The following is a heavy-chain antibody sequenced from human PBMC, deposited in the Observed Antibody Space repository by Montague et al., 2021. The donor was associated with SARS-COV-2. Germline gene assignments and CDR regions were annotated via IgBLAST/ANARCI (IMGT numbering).Heavy chain of an antibody. CDR1: GGSISGYY. V-gene: IGHV4-59*01. Sequence: SETLSLTCSVSGGSISGYYWNWIRQPPGKGLERIGYVNHNTGNTXXNPSLQSRVTISLDTSKNQFSLNLRSVTAADTALYFCARGTGYDYYFDCWGLGTLVTVSS. CDR2: VNHNTGNT. CDR3: ARGTGYDYYFDC. J-gene: IGHJ4*02. D-gene: IGHD2-8*02.